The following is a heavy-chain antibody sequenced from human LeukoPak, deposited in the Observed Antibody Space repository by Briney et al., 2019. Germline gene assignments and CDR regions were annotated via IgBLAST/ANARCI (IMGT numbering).Heavy chain of an antibody. CDR3: ATSTVAGKGARYWDYGLDV. CDR1: GYTFTSYY. V-gene: IGHV1-46*01. Sequence: ASVKVSCKASGYTFTSYYMHWVRQAPGQGLEWMGIINPSGGSTSHAQKFQGRVTMTRDTSTSTVNLELSSLRSEDTAVYYCATSTVAGKGARYWDYGLDVWGQGTTVTVSS. J-gene: IGHJ6*02. CDR2: INPSGGST. D-gene: IGHD6-19*01.